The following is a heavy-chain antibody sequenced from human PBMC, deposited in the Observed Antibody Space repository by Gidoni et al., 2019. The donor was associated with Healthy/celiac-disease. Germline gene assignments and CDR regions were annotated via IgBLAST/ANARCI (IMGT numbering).Heavy chain of an antibody. CDR1: GYTFTSYA. Sequence: QVQLVQSGAEVKKPGASVKVSCKASGYTFTSYAMHWVRQAPGQRLEWMGWINAGNGNTKYSQKFKGRVTITRDTSASTAYMELSSLRSEDTAVYYCARASRGLQLTGYWGQGTLVTVSS. CDR2: INAGNGNT. D-gene: IGHD5-12*01. J-gene: IGHJ4*02. CDR3: ARASRGLQLTGY. V-gene: IGHV1-3*01.